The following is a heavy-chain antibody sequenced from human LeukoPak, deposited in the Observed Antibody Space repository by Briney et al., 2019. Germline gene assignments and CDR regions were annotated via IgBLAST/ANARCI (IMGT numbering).Heavy chain of an antibody. Sequence: QPGGSLRLSCAASGFTFSSYWMSWVRQAPGKGLEWVANIKQDGSEKYYVDSVKGRFTISRDNAKNSLYLQMNSLRAEDTAVYYCARDRYSSSWYFDYWGQGTLATVSS. CDR1: GFTFSSYW. J-gene: IGHJ4*02. CDR2: IKQDGSEK. D-gene: IGHD6-13*01. CDR3: ARDRYSSSWYFDY. V-gene: IGHV3-7*05.